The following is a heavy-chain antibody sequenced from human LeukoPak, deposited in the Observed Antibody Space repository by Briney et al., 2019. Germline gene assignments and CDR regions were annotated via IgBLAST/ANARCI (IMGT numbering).Heavy chain of an antibody. V-gene: IGHV4-61*09. D-gene: IGHD3-10*01. CDR2: VYTSGST. CDR3: ARASGIEDY. J-gene: IGHJ4*02. CDR1: GVSITSGGYY. Sequence: SETLSLTRTVSGVSITSGGYYWMWIRQPAGKGLEWIGHVYTSGSTKYNPSLKTPVSIDTSKNHFSLKVDSVTAADTAVYYCARASGIEDYWGQGTLVIVSS.